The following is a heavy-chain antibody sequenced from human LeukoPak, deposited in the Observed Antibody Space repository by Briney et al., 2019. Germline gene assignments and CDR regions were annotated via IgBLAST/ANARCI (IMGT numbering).Heavy chain of an antibody. CDR2: ISGSGSST. D-gene: IGHD4-17*01. CDR1: GFTFSSYA. CDR3: AKDSDGDYSAIDY. V-gene: IGHV3-23*01. Sequence: GGSLRLSCAASGFTFSSYAMSWVRQAPGKGLEWVSAISGSGSSTYYADSVKGRFTISRDNSKNTLYLQMNSLRAEDTAVYYCAKDSDGDYSAIDYWGQGTLVTVSS. J-gene: IGHJ4*02.